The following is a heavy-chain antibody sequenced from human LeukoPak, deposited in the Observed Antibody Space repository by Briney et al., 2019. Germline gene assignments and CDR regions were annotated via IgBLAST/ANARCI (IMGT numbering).Heavy chain of an antibody. D-gene: IGHD4-17*01. J-gene: IGHJ4*02. CDR1: GGSLSSYY. V-gene: IGHV4-59*01. Sequence: PSETLSLTCTVSGGSLSSYYWTWIRQPPGKGLEWIGYIYYTGSTSYNPSLKSRVPISVQTSKNQFSLKLSSVTAADTAVYYCARGLNRNDYGDYGYWGQGTLVTVSS. CDR3: ARGLNRNDYGDYGY. CDR2: IYYTGST.